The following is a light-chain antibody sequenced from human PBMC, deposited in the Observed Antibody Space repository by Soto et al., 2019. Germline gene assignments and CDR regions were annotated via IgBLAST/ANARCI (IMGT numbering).Light chain of an antibody. V-gene: IGKV1-5*01. Sequence: DIQMTQSPSSLSASVGDRVTITCRASQSISSYLNWYQQKPGKAPKLLIYAASSLQSGVPSRFSGSGSGTEFTLTISSLQPDDFATYYCQQYNSYSPLAFCGGTKVDIK. CDR1: QSISSY. CDR2: AAS. J-gene: IGKJ4*01. CDR3: QQYNSYSPLA.